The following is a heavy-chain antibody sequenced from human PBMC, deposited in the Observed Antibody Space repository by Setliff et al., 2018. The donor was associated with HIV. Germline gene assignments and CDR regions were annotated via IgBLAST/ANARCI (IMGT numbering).Heavy chain of an antibody. V-gene: IGHV1-18*01. D-gene: IGHD3-16*01. CDR1: GYTFTNYD. CDR2: ISTYSGNT. Sequence: GASVKVSCKASGYTFTNYDISWVRQAPGQGLEWMGWISTYSGNTNYAQKLQGRVTMTTDTSTSTAYMELRSLRSDDTAVYYCARVEAFGGVSYSYYYMDVWGKGTRSPSP. CDR3: ARVEAFGGVSYSYYYMDV. J-gene: IGHJ6*03.